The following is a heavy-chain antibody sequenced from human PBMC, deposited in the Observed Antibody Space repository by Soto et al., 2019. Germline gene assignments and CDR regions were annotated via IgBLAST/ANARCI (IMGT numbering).Heavy chain of an antibody. Sequence: VQVVESGGGLVKPGGSLRLSCVGSGFYFSNAWKHWVRQAPGKGLEWVGRIKSKTHGETTDYAAPVKGRFTISRDDSKDTIYLPMTSLKTEDTAVYYCTDSGPFDYWGQGTLVSVSS. CDR2: IKSKTHGETT. V-gene: IGHV3-15*01. CDR3: TDSGPFDY. J-gene: IGHJ4*02. D-gene: IGHD2-21*01. CDR1: GFYFSNAW.